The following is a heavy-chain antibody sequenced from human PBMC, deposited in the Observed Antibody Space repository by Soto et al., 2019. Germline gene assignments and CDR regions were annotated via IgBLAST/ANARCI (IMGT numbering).Heavy chain of an antibody. Sequence: QVQLQESGPGLVKPSETLSLTCTVSGGSMNTNYWTWIRQPPGKALEWIGQIHFSGSTNYNPSLMCRVAISVATSTNRFSLTMTSVTASDTAVYYCARVGRAWYGVFDWGQGTLVTVSS. J-gene: IGHJ4*02. CDR3: ARVGRAWYGVFD. D-gene: IGHD6-19*01. CDR2: IHFSGST. V-gene: IGHV4-59*01. CDR1: GGSMNTNY.